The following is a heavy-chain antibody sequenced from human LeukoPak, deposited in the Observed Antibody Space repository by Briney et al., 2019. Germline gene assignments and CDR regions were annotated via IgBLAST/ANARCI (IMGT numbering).Heavy chain of an antibody. Sequence: GGSLRLSCAASGFTFSSYWMHWVRQAPGKGLVWVSRINSDGSSTNYADSVKGRFTISRDNAKNTLYLQTNSLRAEDTAVYYCARDAYYYDSSGYVDYWGQGTLVTVSS. CDR2: INSDGSST. V-gene: IGHV3-74*01. J-gene: IGHJ4*02. D-gene: IGHD3-22*01. CDR3: ARDAYYYDSSGYVDY. CDR1: GFTFSSYW.